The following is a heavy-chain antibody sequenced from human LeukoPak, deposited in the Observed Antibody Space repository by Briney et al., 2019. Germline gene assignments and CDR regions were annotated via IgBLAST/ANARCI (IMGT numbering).Heavy chain of an antibody. J-gene: IGHJ4*02. Sequence: ASVKVSCMASGYTFTSYDINWVRQATGQGLEWMGWMNPNSGNTGYAQKFQGRVTITRNTSISTAYMELSSLRSEDTAMYYCARWAGSYGHTYYFDYWGQGTLVTVSS. CDR2: MNPNSGNT. D-gene: IGHD5-18*01. CDR1: GYTFTSYD. V-gene: IGHV1-8*03. CDR3: ARWAGSYGHTYYFDY.